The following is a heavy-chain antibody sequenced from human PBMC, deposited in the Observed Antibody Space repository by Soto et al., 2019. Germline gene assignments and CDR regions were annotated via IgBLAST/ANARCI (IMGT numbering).Heavy chain of an antibody. J-gene: IGHJ4*02. D-gene: IGHD6-13*01. CDR1: GFSFSSHA. Sequence: QVTLVESGGGVVRSGGSLRLSCAASGFSFSSHAMHWVRQAPGKGLEWVAGISYDGVSKYYTGSVKGRFTIARDNSRNAFYLQLNSLSSGETAIYYCTSEQQSPGVGDYGGLGTLVTAS. CDR2: ISYDGVSK. V-gene: IGHV3-30-3*01. CDR3: TSEQQSPGVGDY.